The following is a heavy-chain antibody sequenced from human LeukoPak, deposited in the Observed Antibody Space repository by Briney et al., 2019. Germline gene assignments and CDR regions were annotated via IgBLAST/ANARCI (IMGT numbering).Heavy chain of an antibody. V-gene: IGHV4-34*01. CDR3: ARSPPVPYYYGSGSYFAY. D-gene: IGHD3-10*01. J-gene: IGHJ4*02. CDR2: INHSGST. Sequence: SETLSLTCAVYGGSFSGYYWSWIRQPPGEGLEWIGEINHSGSTNYNPSLKSRVTISVDTSKNQFSLKLSSVTAADTAVYYCARSPPVPYYYGSGSYFAYWGQGTLVTVSS. CDR1: GGSFSGYY.